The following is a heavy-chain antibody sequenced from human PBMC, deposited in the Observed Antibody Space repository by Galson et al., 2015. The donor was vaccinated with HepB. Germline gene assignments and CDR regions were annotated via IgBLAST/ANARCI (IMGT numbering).Heavy chain of an antibody. J-gene: IGHJ4*02. D-gene: IGHD6-13*01. CDR3: ARAKYSSSWYGYDY. Sequence: TLSLTCTVSGGSISSYYWSWIRQPPGKGLEWIGYIYYSGSTNYNPSLKSRVTISVDTSKNQFSLKLSSVTAADTAVYYCARAKYSSSWYGYDYWGQGTLVTVSS. CDR2: IYYSGST. V-gene: IGHV4-59*01. CDR1: GGSISSYY.